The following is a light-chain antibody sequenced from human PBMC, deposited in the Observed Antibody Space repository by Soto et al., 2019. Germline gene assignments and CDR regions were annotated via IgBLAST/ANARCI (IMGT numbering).Light chain of an antibody. Sequence: QSVLTQPPSVSAAPGQKVTISCFGNGSNIGINHVSWYQQFPEAAPKLLIYDSDKRPSGVPDRFSGSKSGTSATLAITGLQTGDEADYYCGTWDTSPGARGLFGTGTTVTVX. V-gene: IGLV1-51*01. CDR2: DSD. CDR3: GTWDTSPGARGL. CDR1: GSNIGINH. J-gene: IGLJ1*01.